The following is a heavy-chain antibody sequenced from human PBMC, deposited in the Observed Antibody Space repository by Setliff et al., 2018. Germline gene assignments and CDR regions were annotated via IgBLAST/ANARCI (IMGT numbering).Heavy chain of an antibody. CDR2: ISWDGGST. D-gene: IGHD2-21*02. Sequence: GGSLRLSCAASGFTFDDYTMHWVRQAPGKGLEWVSLISWDGGSTYYGDSVKGRFTISRDNSKNTLYLQMDSLRAEDTAVYYCARNWVTAQHYYYGMDVWGQGTTVTVSS. V-gene: IGHV3-43*01. CDR3: ARNWVTAQHYYYGMDV. J-gene: IGHJ6*02. CDR1: GFTFDDYT.